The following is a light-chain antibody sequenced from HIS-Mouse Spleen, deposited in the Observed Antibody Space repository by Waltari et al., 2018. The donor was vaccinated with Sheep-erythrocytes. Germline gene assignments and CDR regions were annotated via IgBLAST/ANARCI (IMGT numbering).Light chain of an antibody. V-gene: IGKV1-33*01. J-gene: IGKJ3*01. CDR3: QQYDNLFT. CDR2: DAS. CDR1: QDISNY. Sequence: DIQMTQSPSSLSASVGDRVTITCQASQDISNYLNWYQQKPVKAPKLLIYDASNLETGVPSRFSGSGAETDFTFTISSLQPEDIATYYCQQYDNLFTCGPGTKVDIK.